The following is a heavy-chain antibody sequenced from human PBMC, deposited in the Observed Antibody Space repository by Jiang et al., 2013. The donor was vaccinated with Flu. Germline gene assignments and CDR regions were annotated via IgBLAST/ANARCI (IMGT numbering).Heavy chain of an antibody. CDR1: GFTFSPYW. CDR3: ARTYYHDSSAYRPSDY. D-gene: IGHD3-22*01. J-gene: IGHJ4*02. Sequence: RLSCAASGFTFSPYWMSWVRQAPGKGLEWVANIKQDGSEEYYVDSVKGRFTISRDNAKNPLYLQMNSLRAEDTAVYYCARTYYHDSSAYRPSDYWGQGTLVTVSS. CDR2: IKQDGSEE. V-gene: IGHV3-7*03.